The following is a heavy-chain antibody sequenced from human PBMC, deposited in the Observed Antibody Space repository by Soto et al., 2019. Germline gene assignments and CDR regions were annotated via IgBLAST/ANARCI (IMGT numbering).Heavy chain of an antibody. D-gene: IGHD1-1*01. Sequence: QVQLVQSGAEVKKPGASGKVSCKVSGYMFASYGISWARQAPGQGLEWMGWINTYNGNINYAQKFQGRVTMTTDTSTSTAYMELRGLGSDDTALYYCARERGAYKYFDYWGQGTLVTVSS. CDR1: GYMFASYG. V-gene: IGHV1-18*01. J-gene: IGHJ4*02. CDR3: ARERGAYKYFDY. CDR2: INTYNGNI.